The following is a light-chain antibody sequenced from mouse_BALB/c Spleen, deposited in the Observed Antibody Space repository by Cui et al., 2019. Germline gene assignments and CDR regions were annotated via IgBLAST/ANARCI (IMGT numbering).Light chain of an antibody. J-gene: IGKJ1*01. CDR2: DTS. Sequence: QLALTQSPAIMSASPGEKVTMTCSASSSVSYMYWYQQKPGSSPRLLIYDTSNLASGVPVRFSGSGSGTSYSLTSSRMEAEDAATYYCQQWSSYPRTFGGGTKLEIK. CDR1: SSVSY. CDR3: QQWSSYPRT. V-gene: IGKV4-55*01.